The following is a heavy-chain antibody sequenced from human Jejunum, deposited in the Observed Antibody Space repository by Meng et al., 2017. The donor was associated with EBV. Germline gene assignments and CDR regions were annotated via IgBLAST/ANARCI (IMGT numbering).Heavy chain of an antibody. CDR2: IYHIGST. D-gene: IGHD4-17*01. J-gene: IGHJ4*02. Sequence: QLHLQGSGPGLLKPSQTLSPPCAASGDSITRGAYLWSWIRQPSGKGLEWIGNIYHIGSTYYNPSLKSRVTISVDRSKNQFSLKLTSVTAADTAVYYCARGGPDFGDYVPFDYWGQGTLVTVSS. CDR1: GDSITRGAYL. CDR3: ARGGPDFGDYVPFDY. V-gene: IGHV4-30-2*01.